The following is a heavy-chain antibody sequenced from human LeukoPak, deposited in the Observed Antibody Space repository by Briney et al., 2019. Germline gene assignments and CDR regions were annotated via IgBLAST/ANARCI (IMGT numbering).Heavy chain of an antibody. V-gene: IGHV4-39*01. J-gene: IGHJ6*03. D-gene: IGHD3-16*01. CDR1: GGSISSNSFY. CDR2: IYYSGST. Sequence: PSETLSLTCSVSGGSISSNSFYWGWIRQPPGKGLEWIGSIYYSGSTFYNSSLESRVSLSVDMSKNQLSLKLTSMTAADTAVYYCARQGADYFYYYIDVWGEGTAVAVSS. CDR3: ARQGADYFYYYIDV.